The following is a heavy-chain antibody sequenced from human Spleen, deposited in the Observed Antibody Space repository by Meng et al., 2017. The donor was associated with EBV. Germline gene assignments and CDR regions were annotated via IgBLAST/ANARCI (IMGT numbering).Heavy chain of an antibody. Sequence: HVQEPGPGLEKPSETLSLTCTVSGGSVSSDSYYWSWIRQPPGKGLEWIGYIYYSGSTNYNPSVKSRVTISIETSKNQFSLKLTSVTAADTAVYYCARNPDYYGSGSYYTLDDWGQGTLVTVSS. CDR3: ARNPDYYGSGSYYTLDD. V-gene: IGHV4-61*01. D-gene: IGHD3-10*01. CDR1: GGSVSSDSYY. J-gene: IGHJ4*02. CDR2: IYYSGST.